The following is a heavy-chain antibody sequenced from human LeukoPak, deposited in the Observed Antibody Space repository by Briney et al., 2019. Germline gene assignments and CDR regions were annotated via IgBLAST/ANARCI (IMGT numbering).Heavy chain of an antibody. J-gene: IGHJ4*02. Sequence: GGSLRLSCAASGFTFSSYAMSWVRQAPGKGPEWVSTISSSGGITYYADSVKGRFTISRDNSKNTLYLQMNSLSAEDTAVYYCAKPTGPHYFDCWGQGTLVTVSS. CDR1: GFTFSSYA. CDR2: ISSSGGIT. D-gene: IGHD1-14*01. V-gene: IGHV3-23*01. CDR3: AKPTGPHYFDC.